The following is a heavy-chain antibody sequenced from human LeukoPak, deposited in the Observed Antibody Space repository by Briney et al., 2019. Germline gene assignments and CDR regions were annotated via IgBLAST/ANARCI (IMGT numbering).Heavy chain of an antibody. CDR1: GFTFSSCA. CDR2: ISGSGGST. Sequence: SGGSLRLSCAASGFTFSSCAMSRVRQAPGKGLEWVSAISGSGGSTYYADSVKGRFTISRDNSKNTLYLQMNSLRAEDTAVYYCAQNKYSSSSYYFDYWGQGALVTVSS. J-gene: IGHJ4*02. V-gene: IGHV3-23*01. D-gene: IGHD6-13*01. CDR3: AQNKYSSSSYYFDY.